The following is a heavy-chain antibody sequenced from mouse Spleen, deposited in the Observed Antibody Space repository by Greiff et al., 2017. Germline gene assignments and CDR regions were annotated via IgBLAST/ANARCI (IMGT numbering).Heavy chain of an antibody. J-gene: IGHJ4*01. CDR3: ARQGLLRGYYAMDD. Sequence: VQLVESGPGLVAPSQSLSITCTISGFSLTSYGVHWVRQPPGKGLEWLVVIWSDGSTTYNSALKSRLSISKDNSKSQVFLKMNSLQTDDTAMYYCARQGLLRGYYAMDDWGQGTSVTVSS. V-gene: IGHV2-6-1*01. D-gene: IGHD1-1*01. CDR2: IWSDGST. CDR1: GFSLTSYG.